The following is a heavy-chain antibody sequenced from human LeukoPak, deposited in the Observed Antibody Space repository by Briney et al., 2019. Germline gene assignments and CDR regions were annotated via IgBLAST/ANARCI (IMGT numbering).Heavy chain of an antibody. Sequence: GGSLRLSCAASGFTFSSYNMDWVRQAPGKGLAWVSSISTSSDYKYYADSVKGRFTVSRDNARNSLYLQMNSLRAEDTAVYYCAQDGGFNYPGTWGQGTLVTVSS. V-gene: IGHV3-21*01. CDR3: AQDGGFNYPGT. CDR2: ISTSSDYK. J-gene: IGHJ5*02. D-gene: IGHD1-1*01. CDR1: GFTFSSYN.